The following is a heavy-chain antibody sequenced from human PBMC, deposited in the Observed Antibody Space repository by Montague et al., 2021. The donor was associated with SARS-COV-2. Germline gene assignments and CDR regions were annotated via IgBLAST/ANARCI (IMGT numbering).Heavy chain of an antibody. CDR1: GGSISSGDYH. CDR3: ARSPYRTTYLNGMDV. D-gene: IGHD1-14*01. Sequence: TLSLTCTVSGGSISSGDYHWSWVRQPAGKGLEWIGYIYTLGSTNYNPSLKSRVTISIDTSKNRFSLKLSSVTAADTAVYFCARSPYRTTYLNGMDVWGQGTTVTVSS. CDR2: IYTLGST. J-gene: IGHJ6*02. V-gene: IGHV4-61*09.